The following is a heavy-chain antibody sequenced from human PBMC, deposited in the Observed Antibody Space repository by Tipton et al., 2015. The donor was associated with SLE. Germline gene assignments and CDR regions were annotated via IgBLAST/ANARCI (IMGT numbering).Heavy chain of an antibody. J-gene: IGHJ4*02. CDR1: GGSVSSGSFY. CDR2: LYYGGNT. V-gene: IGHV4-39*01. CDR3: ARHRMMDSSSWAYYFDY. D-gene: IGHD6-13*01. Sequence: TLSLTCTVSGGSVSSGSFYWGWIRQPPGKGLEWIGNLYYGGNTDYNSSLMSRVTISADASKNQFSLKLRSVTAADTAVYYCARHRMMDSSSWAYYFDYWGQGTLVTVSS.